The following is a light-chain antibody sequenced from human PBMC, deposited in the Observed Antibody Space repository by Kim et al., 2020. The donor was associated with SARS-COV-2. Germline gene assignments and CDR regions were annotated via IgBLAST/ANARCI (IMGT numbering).Light chain of an antibody. V-gene: IGKV2-28*01. CDR1: QSLLHSDRHNY. J-gene: IGKJ4*01. CDR3: MQALETLQPT. CDR2: LGS. Sequence: DIVMTQSPLSLPVTPGEPASISCRSSQSLLHSDRHNYLDWYVQKPGQSPQLLIYLGSSRATGVPDRFSGSGSGTDFTLKISRVEAEDVGIYFCMQALETLQPTFGGGTKVDIK.